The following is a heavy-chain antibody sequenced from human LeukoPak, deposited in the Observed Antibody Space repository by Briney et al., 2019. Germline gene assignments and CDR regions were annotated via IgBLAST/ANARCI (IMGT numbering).Heavy chain of an antibody. D-gene: IGHD3-10*01. CDR1: GGTFSSYA. CDR3: ARDYYGSGSYYTPAAWFDP. CDR2: IIPIFGTA. J-gene: IGHJ5*02. Sequence: SVKVSRKASGGTFSSYAISWVRQAPGQGLEWMGGIIPIFGTANYAQKFQGRVTITADKSTSTAYMELSSLRSEDTAVYYCARDYYGSGSYYTPAAWFDPWGQGTLVTVSS. V-gene: IGHV1-69*06.